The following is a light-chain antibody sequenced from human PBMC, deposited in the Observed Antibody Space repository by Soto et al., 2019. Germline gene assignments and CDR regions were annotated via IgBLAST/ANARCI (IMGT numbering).Light chain of an antibody. Sequence: DIQMTQSPSSLSASVGNRVTITCRASQGISNYLAWYQQKPGKVPKLLIYAASTLQSGVPSRFSGSGSGTDFTLTISSLQPEDVAVYYCQQYGSSPTFGQGTKLEIK. CDR3: QQYGSSPT. V-gene: IGKV1-27*01. CDR1: QGISNY. J-gene: IGKJ2*01. CDR2: AAS.